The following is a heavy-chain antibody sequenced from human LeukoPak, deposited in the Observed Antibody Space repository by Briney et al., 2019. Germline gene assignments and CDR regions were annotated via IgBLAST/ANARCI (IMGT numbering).Heavy chain of an antibody. CDR1: GGSISSYY. D-gene: IGHD2-2*01. CDR2: IYYSGST. CDR3: AASLAQCISCPFDY. J-gene: IGHJ4*02. V-gene: IGHV4-59*08. Sequence: SETLSLTCTASGGSISSYYWSWIRQPPGKGLEWFGYIYYSGSTNYNPSLKSRVTISVDTSKNQFSLKLSSVTAADTAVYYCAASLAQCISCPFDYWGQGTLVTVSS.